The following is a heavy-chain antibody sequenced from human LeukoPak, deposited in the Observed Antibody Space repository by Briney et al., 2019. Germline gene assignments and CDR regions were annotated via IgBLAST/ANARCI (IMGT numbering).Heavy chain of an antibody. D-gene: IGHD2-2*01. CDR1: GYTFTGYY. CDR2: INPNSGGT. V-gene: IGHV1-2*04. CDR3: ARDKYQQVAGLDY. Sequence: GASVKVSCKASGYTFTGYYMHWVRQAPGQGLEWMGWINPNSGGTHYAQKFQGLVTMTRDTSISTAYMELSRLRSDDTAVYYCARDKYQQVAGLDYWGQGTLVTVSS. J-gene: IGHJ4*02.